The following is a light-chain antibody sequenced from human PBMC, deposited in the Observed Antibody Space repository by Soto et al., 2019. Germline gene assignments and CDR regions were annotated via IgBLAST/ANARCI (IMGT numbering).Light chain of an antibody. Sequence: QSALTQPASVSGSPGQSITISCTGTSSDVGSHNLVSWYQQHPGQAPKLMIYEVSKRPLGVSARFSASKSGNPASLTISGLQAEDEAAYSCCSYGGGTAVFGGGTQLTVL. CDR3: CSYGGGTAV. CDR2: EVS. CDR1: SSDVGSHNL. V-gene: IGLV2-23*02. J-gene: IGLJ7*01.